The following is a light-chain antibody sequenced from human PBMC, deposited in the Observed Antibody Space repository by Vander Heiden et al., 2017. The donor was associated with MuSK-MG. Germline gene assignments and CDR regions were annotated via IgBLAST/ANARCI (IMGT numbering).Light chain of an antibody. CDR1: QGVGSY. J-gene: IGKJ3*01. CDR3: QHYYNYAFT. V-gene: IGKV1-8*01. CDR2: AAS. Sequence: AIRMTQSPSSFSASTGARVTITCRTSQGVGSYLAWYQQKPGEAPKLLIYAASTLQSGVPSRFSGSGSGTDFTLTISCLQSEDFGTYYCQHYYNYAFTFGPGTRVDFK.